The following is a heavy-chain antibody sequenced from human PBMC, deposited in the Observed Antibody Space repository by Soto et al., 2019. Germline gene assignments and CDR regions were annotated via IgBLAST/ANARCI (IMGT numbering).Heavy chain of an antibody. CDR3: ARELERQGGADY. J-gene: IGHJ4*02. CDR2: IYYSGST. V-gene: IGHV4-30-4*01. D-gene: IGHD1-1*01. CDR1: GGSISSGDYY. Sequence: SETRSLTCTVSGGSISSGDYYWSWIRQPPGKGLEWIGYIYYSGSTYYNPSLKSRVTISVDTSKNQFSLKLSSVTAADTAVYYCARELERQGGADYWGQGTLVTVSS.